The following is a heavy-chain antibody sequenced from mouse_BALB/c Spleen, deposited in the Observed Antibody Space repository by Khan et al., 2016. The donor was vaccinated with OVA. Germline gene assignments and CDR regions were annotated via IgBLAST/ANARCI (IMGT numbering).Heavy chain of an antibody. D-gene: IGHD1-3*01. Sequence: VQLQQSGTVLARPGASVKMSCKASGYSFTSYLIHWVKQRPGQGLEWIGDIYPGNSDTTYNQKFKDKAKLTAGTSANTAYMEFRRLANEDLALYYCARGGYSSFAYWGQGTLVTVAA. CDR3: ARGGYSSFAY. V-gene: IGHV1-5*01. CDR1: GYSFTSYL. J-gene: IGHJ3*01. CDR2: IYPGNSDT.